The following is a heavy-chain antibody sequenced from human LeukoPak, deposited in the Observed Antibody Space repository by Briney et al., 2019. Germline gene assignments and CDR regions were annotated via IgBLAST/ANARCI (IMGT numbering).Heavy chain of an antibody. CDR1: GGSVSSYC. Sequence: KASETLSLTCTVSGGSVSSYCWSWIRQPPGKGLDWIGYSYYSGTTNYNPSLKSRVTISVDTSKNQFSLKLSSVTAADTAVYYCACPYSSGWLYYYYYGMDVWGQGTTVTVSS. J-gene: IGHJ6*02. D-gene: IGHD6-19*01. V-gene: IGHV4-59*08. CDR3: ACPYSSGWLYYYYYGMDV. CDR2: SYYSGTT.